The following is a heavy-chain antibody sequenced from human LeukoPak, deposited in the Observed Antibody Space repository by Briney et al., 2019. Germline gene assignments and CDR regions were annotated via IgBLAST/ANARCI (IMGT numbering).Heavy chain of an antibody. J-gene: IGHJ4*02. CDR1: GYTFTNYG. CDR3: ARDRFGLVAAAVQNFDF. D-gene: IGHD6-13*01. Sequence: ASVKVSRKASGYTFTNYGISWVRQAPGQGLEWMGWISAYNGHTNYAQKLQGRVTMTTDTSTSTAYMELRSLRSADTAVYYCARDRFGLVAAAVQNFDFWGQGTLVTVSS. V-gene: IGHV1-18*01. CDR2: ISAYNGHT.